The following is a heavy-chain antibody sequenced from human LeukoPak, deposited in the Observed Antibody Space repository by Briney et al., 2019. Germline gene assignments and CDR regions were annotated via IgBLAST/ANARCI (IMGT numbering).Heavy chain of an antibody. D-gene: IGHD6-13*01. CDR1: GYTFTNYF. V-gene: IGHV1-46*01. CDR3: AREAAAAGTGSWFDP. J-gene: IGHJ5*02. CDR2: INPSGGNT. Sequence: ASVKVSCKASGYTFTNYFMHWVRQAPGQGLEWVGVINPSGGNTNYAQKLQGRVTMTTDTSTSTAYVELRSLRSDDTAVYYCAREAAAAGTGSWFDPWGQGTLVTVSS.